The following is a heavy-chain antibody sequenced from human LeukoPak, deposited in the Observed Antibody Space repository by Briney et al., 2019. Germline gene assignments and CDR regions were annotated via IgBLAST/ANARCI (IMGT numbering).Heavy chain of an antibody. CDR2: INHSGSI. V-gene: IGHV4-34*01. J-gene: IGHJ4*02. Sequence: SETLSLTCTVSGGSIGSYYWTWIRQPPGKGLEWIGEINHSGSINYNPSLKSRVTISVDTSKNQFSLKLSSVTAADTAVYYCARRFHYYDSSGYTGGYNFDHWGQGTLVTVSS. CDR1: GGSIGSYY. CDR3: ARRFHYYDSSGYTGGYNFDH. D-gene: IGHD3-22*01.